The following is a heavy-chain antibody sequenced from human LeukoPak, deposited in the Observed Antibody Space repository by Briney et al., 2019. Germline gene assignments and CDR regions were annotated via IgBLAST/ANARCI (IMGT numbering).Heavy chain of an antibody. V-gene: IGHV4-39*01. CDR2: IYYSGST. D-gene: IGHD2-2*01. J-gene: IGHJ4*02. Sequence: SETLSLTCTVSGSSISSSSYYWGWIRQPPGKGLEWIGSIYYSGSTYYNPSLKSRVTISVDTSKNQFSLKLSSVTAADTAVYYCARVGPDIVVVPAATPYYFDYWGQGTLVTVSS. CDR3: ARVGPDIVVVPAATPYYFDY. CDR1: GSSISSSSYY.